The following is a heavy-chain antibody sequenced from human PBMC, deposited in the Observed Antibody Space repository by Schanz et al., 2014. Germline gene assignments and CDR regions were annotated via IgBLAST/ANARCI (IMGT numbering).Heavy chain of an antibody. Sequence: QIQLVQSGPEAKKPGATVKVSCKASGYIFINSGISWVRQAPGQGLEWMGWISVYNHNKEYDQKFQGRVTMTTDTTSSADSKALTDLRSNSTAVYDRARDRRVFGHGGLYYFDSWGQGTLVTVSS. CDR2: ISVYNHNK. CDR1: GYIFINSG. CDR3: ARDRRVFGHGGLYYFDS. J-gene: IGHJ4*02. V-gene: IGHV1-18*01. D-gene: IGHD3-16*02.